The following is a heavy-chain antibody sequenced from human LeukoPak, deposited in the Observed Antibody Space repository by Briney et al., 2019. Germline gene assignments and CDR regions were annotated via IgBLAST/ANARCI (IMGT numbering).Heavy chain of an antibody. D-gene: IGHD3-3*01. CDR3: AKEGGGSAIFGVVIDY. CDR1: GFNFSIYS. J-gene: IGHJ4*02. V-gene: IGHV3-23*01. CDR2: ISGSGGST. Sequence: GGSLRLSCAASGFNFSIYSMNWVRQAPGKGLGWVSAISGSGGSTYYADSVKGRFTISRDNSKNTLYLQMNSLRAEDTAVYYCAKEGGGSAIFGVVIDYWGQGTLVTVSS.